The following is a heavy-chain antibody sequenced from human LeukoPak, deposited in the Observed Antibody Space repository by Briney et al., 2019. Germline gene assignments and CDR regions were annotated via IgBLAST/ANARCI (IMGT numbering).Heavy chain of an antibody. Sequence: PGGSLRLSCAASGFTFSSYATHWVRQAPGKGLEWVAVISYDGSNKYYADSVKGRFTISRDNSKNTLYLQMNSLRAEDTAVYYCARDRSGYVDYWGQGTLVTVSS. CDR2: ISYDGSNK. D-gene: IGHD1-26*01. CDR1: GFTFSSYA. CDR3: ARDRSGYVDY. J-gene: IGHJ4*02. V-gene: IGHV3-30-3*01.